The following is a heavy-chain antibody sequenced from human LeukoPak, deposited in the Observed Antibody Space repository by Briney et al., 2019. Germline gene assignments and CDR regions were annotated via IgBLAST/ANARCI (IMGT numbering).Heavy chain of an antibody. V-gene: IGHV3-53*01. Sequence: GGSLRLSCAASGFTVSSNYMSWVRQAPGKGLEWVSVIYSGGSTYYADSVKGRFTISRDNSKNTLYLQMNTLRAEDTAVYYCARDGNDYGDYEYFQHWGQGTLVTVSS. CDR1: GFTVSSNY. CDR2: IYSGGST. D-gene: IGHD4-17*01. J-gene: IGHJ1*01. CDR3: ARDGNDYGDYEYFQH.